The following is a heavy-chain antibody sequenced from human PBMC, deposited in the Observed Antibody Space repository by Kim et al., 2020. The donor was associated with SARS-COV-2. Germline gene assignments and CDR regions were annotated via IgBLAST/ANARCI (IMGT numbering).Heavy chain of an antibody. Sequence: GGSLRLSCAASGFTFSDYYMSWIRQAPGKGLEWVSYISSTSNYTKYADSVKGRFTISRDNAENSLFLQMKSLRAEDTAVYYCAPTYCYGTSGYSWGQGTLVTVSS. D-gene: IGHD3-22*01. V-gene: IGHV3-11*03. CDR2: ISSTSNYT. CDR3: APTYCYGTSGYS. J-gene: IGHJ4*02. CDR1: GFTFSDYY.